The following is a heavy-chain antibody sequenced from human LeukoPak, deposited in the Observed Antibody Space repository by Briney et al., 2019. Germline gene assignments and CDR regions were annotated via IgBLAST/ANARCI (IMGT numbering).Heavy chain of an antibody. CDR2: ISSSGSTI. V-gene: IGHV3-48*03. CDR1: GFTFSSYE. Sequence: GGSLRLSCAASGFTFSSYEMNWVRQAPGKGLEWVSYISSSGSTIHYADSVKGRFTISRDNAKNSLYLQMNSLRAEDTAVYYCARGRETWIWECGEFDYWGQGTLVTVSS. D-gene: IGHD5-12*01. J-gene: IGHJ4*02. CDR3: ARGRETWIWECGEFDY.